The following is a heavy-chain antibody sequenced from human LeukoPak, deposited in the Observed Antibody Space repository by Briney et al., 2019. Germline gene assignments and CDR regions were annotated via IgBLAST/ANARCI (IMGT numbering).Heavy chain of an antibody. CDR1: GYTFTGYY. V-gene: IGHV1-2*02. J-gene: IGHJ3*02. Sequence: AASVKVSCKASGYTFTGYYMHWVRQAPGQGLEWMGWINPNSGGTNYAQKFQGRVTMTRDTSISTAYMELSRLRSDDTAVYYCARGRLFSSSWHPDAFDIWGQGTMVTVSS. D-gene: IGHD6-13*01. CDR3: ARGRLFSSSWHPDAFDI. CDR2: INPNSGGT.